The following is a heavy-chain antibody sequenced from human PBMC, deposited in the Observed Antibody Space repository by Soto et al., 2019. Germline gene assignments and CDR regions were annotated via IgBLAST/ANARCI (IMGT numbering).Heavy chain of an antibody. CDR1: GFTFSSYG. J-gene: IGHJ6*02. CDR2: IWYDGSNK. D-gene: IGHD3-22*01. V-gene: IGHV3-33*01. CDR3: ARDLTTEPYYYYYCMDV. Sequence: QVQLVESGGGVVQPGRSLRLSCAASGFTFSSYGMHWVRQAPGKGLEWVAVIWYDGSNKYYADSVKGRFTISRDNSKNTLYLQMNSLRAEDTAVYYCARDLTTEPYYYYYCMDVWGQGTTVTVSS.